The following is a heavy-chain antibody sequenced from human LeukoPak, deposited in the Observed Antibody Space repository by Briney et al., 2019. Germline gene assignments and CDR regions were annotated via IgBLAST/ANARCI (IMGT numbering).Heavy chain of an antibody. V-gene: IGHV1-18*01. CDR3: ARMPVVVVGGGFDY. Sequence: ASVKVSCKASGYTFTSYGISWVRQAPGQGLEWMGWISGYNGNTNYAQKFQGRVTITTDESTSTAYMELSSLRSEDTAVYYCARMPVVVVGGGFDYWGQGTLVTVSS. CDR2: ISGYNGNT. CDR1: GYTFTSYG. D-gene: IGHD2-15*01. J-gene: IGHJ4*02.